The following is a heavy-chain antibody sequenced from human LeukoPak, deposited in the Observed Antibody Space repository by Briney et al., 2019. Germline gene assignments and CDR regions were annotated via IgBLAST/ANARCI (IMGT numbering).Heavy chain of an antibody. CDR1: GFTFSKFA. CDR3: VNGGAVMAENFFAY. J-gene: IGHJ4*02. CDR2: ISDNGGST. Sequence: PGGSLRLSCSASGFTFSKFAMHWVRQAPGKGLEHISSISDNGGSTFYAESVKGKLTISRDNSKNTLYIQMMCLRADDTAVFYCVNGGAVMAENFFAYWGQGTLVTVSS. D-gene: IGHD2-8*01. V-gene: IGHV3-64D*06.